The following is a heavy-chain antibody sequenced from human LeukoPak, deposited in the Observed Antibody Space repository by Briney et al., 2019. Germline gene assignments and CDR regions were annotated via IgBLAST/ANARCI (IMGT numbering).Heavy chain of an antibody. Sequence: TGGSLRLSCGASGFTFSSNAMSWVRQAPGKGLEWVSGIGSDVRTHYADSVKGRFTISRDNSKNTMYLQMNSLRAEDTAVYYCAKDLIGWSFDYWGQGTLVTVSS. CDR1: GFTFSSNA. J-gene: IGHJ4*02. D-gene: IGHD2-15*01. V-gene: IGHV3-23*01. CDR2: IGSDVRT. CDR3: AKDLIGWSFDY.